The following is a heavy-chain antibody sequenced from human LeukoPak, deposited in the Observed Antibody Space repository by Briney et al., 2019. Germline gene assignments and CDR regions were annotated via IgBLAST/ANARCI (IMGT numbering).Heavy chain of an antibody. CDR3: AREGYSSGWYTVYYYYYMDV. D-gene: IGHD6-19*01. CDR2: INSDGSST. Sequence: GGSLRLSCAASGFTFSSYWMHWVRQAPGKGLVWVSRINSDGSSTSYADSVKGRFTISRDNAKNSLYLQMNSLRAEDTAVYYCAREGYSSGWYTVYYYYYMDVWGKGTTVTVSS. J-gene: IGHJ6*03. V-gene: IGHV3-74*01. CDR1: GFTFSSYW.